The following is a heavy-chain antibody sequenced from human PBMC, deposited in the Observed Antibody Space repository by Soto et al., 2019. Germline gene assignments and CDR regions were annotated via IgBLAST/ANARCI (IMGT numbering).Heavy chain of an antibody. Sequence: GGSLRLSCAASGFTFSVSAMQWVRQASGKGLEWVGRIRSKANSYATAYAASVKGRFTISRDDSKNTAYLRMNSLKTEDTAVYYCTPGGQWLANNWFGPWGQGTLVTVSS. V-gene: IGHV3-73*01. J-gene: IGHJ5*02. CDR3: TPGGQWLANNWFGP. CDR1: GFTFSVSA. CDR2: IRSKANSYAT. D-gene: IGHD6-19*01.